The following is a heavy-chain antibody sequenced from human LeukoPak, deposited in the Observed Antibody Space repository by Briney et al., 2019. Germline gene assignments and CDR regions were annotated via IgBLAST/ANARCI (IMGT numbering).Heavy chain of an antibody. CDR3: ARQAGAQRRSCFDY. CDR2: IYTSGST. Sequence: SETLSLTCTVSGGSISSYYWSWIRQPPGKGLEWIGYIYTSGSTNYNPSLKSRVTISVDTSKNQFSLKLSSVTAADTAVYYCARQAGAQRRSCFDYWGQGTLVTVSS. D-gene: IGHD1-26*01. CDR1: GGSISSYY. V-gene: IGHV4-4*09. J-gene: IGHJ4*02.